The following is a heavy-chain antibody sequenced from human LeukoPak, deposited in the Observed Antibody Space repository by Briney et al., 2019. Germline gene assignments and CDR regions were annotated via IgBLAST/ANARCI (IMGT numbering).Heavy chain of an antibody. J-gene: IGHJ4*02. D-gene: IGHD1-26*01. CDR1: GDPISSYY. CDR3: AGGWERAGSHPDY. Sequence: SETLSLTCTVSGDPISSYYWSWVRQPAGEGLEWIGRIYTSVSTNYNPSLKRRVTMSVDTSKNQFSLKLSSVPAADTAGYYCAGGWERAGSHPDYWGQGTLVTFSS. CDR2: IYTSVST. V-gene: IGHV4-4*07.